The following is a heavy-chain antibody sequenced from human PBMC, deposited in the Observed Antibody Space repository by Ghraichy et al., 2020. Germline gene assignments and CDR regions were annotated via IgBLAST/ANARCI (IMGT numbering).Heavy chain of an antibody. V-gene: IGHV4-30-2*01. J-gene: IGHJ6*02. CDR3: AVLASHGVDV. D-gene: IGHD3-3*01. CDR1: GDSMSSGDYS. CDR2: IYNSGSA. Sequence: SQTLSLTCVVSGDSMSSGDYSWTWLRQPLGKGLEWIGYIYNSGSAHYNPSLKSRVTILVDRYKDQFYLQLTSVTAADAAVYYCAVLASHGVDVWGQGTTVTVSS.